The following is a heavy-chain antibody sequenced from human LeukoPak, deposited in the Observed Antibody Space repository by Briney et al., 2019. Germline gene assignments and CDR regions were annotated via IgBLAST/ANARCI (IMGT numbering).Heavy chain of an antibody. D-gene: IGHD6-13*01. CDR2: IKNDGAVK. CDR3: AKDSYSKGDF. Sequence: GGSLRLSCATSGFSVSRYWMSWVRQAPGKGLEWVANIKNDGAVKNYVDSVKGRFTISRDNAKNSLYLQMNSLRAEDTAVYYCAKDSYSKGDFWGQGVLVTVSS. V-gene: IGHV3-7*01. J-gene: IGHJ4*02. CDR1: GFSVSRYW.